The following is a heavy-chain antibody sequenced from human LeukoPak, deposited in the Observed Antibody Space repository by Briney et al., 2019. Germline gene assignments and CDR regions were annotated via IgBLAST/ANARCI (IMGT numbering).Heavy chain of an antibody. CDR1: GGSISSGGYS. J-gene: IGHJ3*02. CDR2: IYHSGTT. V-gene: IGHV4-30-2*01. CDR3: ASGNTGYDRGAFDI. Sequence: SETLSLTCAVSGGSISSGGYSWRWVRQPPGEGLEWVGYIYHSGTTYCNPSLQSRVTISLDRSKNQFSLKLSSMTAADTAVYYCASGNTGYDRGAFDIWGQGTMVTVSS. D-gene: IGHD5-12*01.